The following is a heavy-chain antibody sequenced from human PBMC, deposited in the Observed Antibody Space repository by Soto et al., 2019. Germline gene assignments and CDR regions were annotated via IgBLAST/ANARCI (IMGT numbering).Heavy chain of an antibody. CDR1: GFSFSTYA. V-gene: IGHV3-30*04. CDR2: ISYDGSNA. D-gene: IGHD3-10*01. Sequence: GGSLRLSCTASGFSFSTYAMYWVRQAPGKGLEWVAIISYDGSNAQYADSVKGRFTVARDNSKNTLYLQMHSLTAEDTAVYYWARDGGGFGELLLNSYDAFDLWGQGKLVTVSS. J-gene: IGHJ3*01. CDR3: ARDGGGFGELLLNSYDAFDL.